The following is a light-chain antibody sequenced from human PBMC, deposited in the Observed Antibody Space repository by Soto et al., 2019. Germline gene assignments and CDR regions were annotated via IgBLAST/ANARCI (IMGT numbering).Light chain of an antibody. CDR1: QRVISC. CDR2: DAS. CDR3: QQRSNWPWT. Sequence: EIVLTQSPATQSLSPGERATLSCRASQRVISCLAWYQQKPGQAPRLLIYDASNRATGIPARFSGSGSGPDFTLTISSLEPDDFAVYYCQQRSNWPWTFGQGTKVEIK. J-gene: IGKJ1*01. V-gene: IGKV3-11*01.